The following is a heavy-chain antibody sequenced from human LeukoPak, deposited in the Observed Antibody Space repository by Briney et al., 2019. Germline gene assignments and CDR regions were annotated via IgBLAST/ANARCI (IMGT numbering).Heavy chain of an antibody. J-gene: IGHJ4*02. V-gene: IGHV3-48*03. D-gene: IGHD3-22*01. CDR2: ISSSGDSI. CDR1: GFTFSSYE. CDR3: ARDGGTRLKYSFGYGDF. Sequence: GGSLRLSCAASGFTFSSYEMNWVRQAPGRGLEWVSYISSSGDSIHYADSVKGRFTISRDNAKNSLYLQMNSLRAEDTAVYYCARDGGTRLKYSFGYGDFWGQGTLVTVSS.